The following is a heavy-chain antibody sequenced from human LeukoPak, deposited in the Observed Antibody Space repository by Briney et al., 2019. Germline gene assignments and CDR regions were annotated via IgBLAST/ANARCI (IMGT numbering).Heavy chain of an antibody. D-gene: IGHD2-15*01. J-gene: IGHJ4*02. CDR3: ARAVRIWSTSLDF. CDR1: GGSISSSSYY. Sequence: SETLSLTCSVSGGSISSSSYYWGWIRQPPGKGLEWIGSIYYRGSTYYNPSLKSRVTISVDTSKNQFSLKLNSMTAADTAVYYCARAVRIWSTSLDFWGQATLVTVPS. V-gene: IGHV4-39*07. CDR2: IYYRGST.